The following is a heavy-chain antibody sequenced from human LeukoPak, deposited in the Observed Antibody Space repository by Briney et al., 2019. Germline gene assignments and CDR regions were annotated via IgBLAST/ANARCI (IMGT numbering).Heavy chain of an antibody. CDR3: AKSVYYYYYMDV. CDR2: ISGSGGST. CDR1: GFTFSSYS. J-gene: IGHJ6*03. V-gene: IGHV3-23*01. D-gene: IGHD6-19*01. Sequence: GGSLRLSCAASGFTFSSYSMSWVRQAPGKGLEWVSAISGSGGSTYYADSVKGRFTISRDNSKNTLYLQMNSLRAEDTAVYYCAKSVYYYYYMDVWGKGTTVTVSS.